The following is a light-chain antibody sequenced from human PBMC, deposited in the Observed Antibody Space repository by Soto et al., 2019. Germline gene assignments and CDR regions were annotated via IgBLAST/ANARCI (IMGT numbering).Light chain of an antibody. J-gene: IGKJ5*01. CDR1: QSISSSF. CDR2: GAS. CDR3: QQYDISPIT. Sequence: EIVLTQSPGTLSLSPGERASLSCGASQSISSSFLAWYQQKPGLAPRLLIYGASSRATGIPDRFSGTGSETDFTLTISRLEPEDFAVYYCQQYDISPITFGQGTRLEIK. V-gene: IGKV3-20*01.